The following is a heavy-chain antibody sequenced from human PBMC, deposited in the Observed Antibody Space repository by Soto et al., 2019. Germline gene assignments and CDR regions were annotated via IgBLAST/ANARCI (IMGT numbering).Heavy chain of an antibody. CDR1: GYTFTSYA. CDR2: INAGNGNT. V-gene: IGHV1-3*01. Sequence: QVQLVQSGAEVKKPGASVKVSCKASGYTFTSYAMHWVRQAPGQRLEWMGWINAGNGNTKYSQKFQGRVTITRDTYASTAYMELSSLRSEDTAVYYCARSSGWYADAFDIWGQGTMVTVSS. CDR3: ARSSGWYADAFDI. D-gene: IGHD6-19*01. J-gene: IGHJ3*02.